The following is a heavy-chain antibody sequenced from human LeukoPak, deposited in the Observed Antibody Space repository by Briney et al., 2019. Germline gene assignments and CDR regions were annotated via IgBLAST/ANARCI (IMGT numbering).Heavy chain of an antibody. CDR2: ISSSGESP. J-gene: IGHJ4*02. Sequence: GGSLRLSCAASGFTFSRYAMSWVRQAPGKGLEWVCGISSSGESPYYADSVKGRFTISRDNSKNTLYLEINSLRAEDTTVYYCAKKSRDGYNPFDYLGQGTLVTVSS. CDR3: AKKSRDGYNPFDY. CDR1: GFTFSRYA. V-gene: IGHV3-23*01. D-gene: IGHD5-24*01.